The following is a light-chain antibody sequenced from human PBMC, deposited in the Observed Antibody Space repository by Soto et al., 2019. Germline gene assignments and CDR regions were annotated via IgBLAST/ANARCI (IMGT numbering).Light chain of an antibody. J-gene: IGKJ1*01. CDR3: QQYSTSQT. CDR2: DAS. V-gene: IGKV3-20*01. Sequence: EIVLTQSPGTLSLSPGERATLSCRASQTITSNYLAWYQQKPGQAPRLLLYDASNRATGIPDRFTGSGSGTDFSLTISRLEPEDFAVYYCQQYSTSQTFGQGTVLEI. CDR1: QTITSNY.